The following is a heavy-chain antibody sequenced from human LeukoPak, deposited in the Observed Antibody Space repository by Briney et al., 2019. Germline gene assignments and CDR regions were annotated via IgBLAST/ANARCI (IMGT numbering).Heavy chain of an antibody. J-gene: IGHJ4*02. Sequence: SVKVSCEASGGTFSSYAISWVRQAPGQGLEWIGGIIPIFGTANYAQKFQGRVTITADESTSTAYMELSSLRSEDTAVYYCARGGKPTAYYFDYWGQGTLVTVSS. CDR3: ARGGKPTAYYFDY. CDR2: IIPIFGTA. D-gene: IGHD4-23*01. CDR1: GGTFSSYA. V-gene: IGHV1-69*13.